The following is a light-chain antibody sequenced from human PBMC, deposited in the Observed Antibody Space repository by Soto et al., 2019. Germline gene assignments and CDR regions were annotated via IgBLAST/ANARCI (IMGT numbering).Light chain of an antibody. CDR3: QDYGSSRT. J-gene: IGKJ1*01. CDR2: GAY. V-gene: IGKV3-20*01. Sequence: EIVLTQSPGTLSLSPGERATLSCRASQTVGSSYLAWYQQKPGQAPRLLIYGAYSRATGIPDRFSGSGSGTDFTLTISRLEPEDFAVYYCQDYGSSRTFGQGTKVEIK. CDR1: QTVGSSY.